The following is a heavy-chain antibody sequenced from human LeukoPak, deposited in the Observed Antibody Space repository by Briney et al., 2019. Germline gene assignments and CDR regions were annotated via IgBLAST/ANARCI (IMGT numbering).Heavy chain of an antibody. CDR3: ARSFDSAYYYMDV. CDR2: VSHSGGT. Sequence: SETLSLTCTVSGGSISSSYWSWIRQPPGKGLDWIGYVSHSGGTNYKPPLKSRVTISVDTSKRQFSLKLSSVTAADTAVYYCARSFDSAYYYMDVWGKGTTVTVS. D-gene: IGHD3-10*01. J-gene: IGHJ6*03. V-gene: IGHV4-59*08. CDR1: GGSISSSY.